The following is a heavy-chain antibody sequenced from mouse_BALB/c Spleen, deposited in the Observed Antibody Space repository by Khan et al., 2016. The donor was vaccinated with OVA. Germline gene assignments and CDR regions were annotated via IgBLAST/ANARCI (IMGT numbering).Heavy chain of an antibody. Sequence: QVQLQQPGPEVVRPGVSVKISCKGSGYTFTDYAMHWVKQSHAKSLEWIGLISTYNGNTNYNQTFKGKATMTVDKSSSTAYLELASLTSEDSAIYYGARDGAAWFAYWGQGTLVTVSA. CDR3: ARDGAAWFAY. J-gene: IGHJ3*01. V-gene: IGHV1S137*01. CDR1: GYTFTDYA. CDR2: ISTYNGNT.